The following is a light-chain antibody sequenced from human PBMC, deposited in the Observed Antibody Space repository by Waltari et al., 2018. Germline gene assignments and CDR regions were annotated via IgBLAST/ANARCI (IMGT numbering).Light chain of an antibody. Sequence: ETVMTQSPASLSVSPGGRATLSCRASQSVSEKLAWYQQKPGQAPRLLMYDVSSRANGVPARFSGGGSGTDFTLTISSLQAEDVAVYFCQQSYTSPFTFGGGTKV. J-gene: IGKJ4*01. CDR2: DVS. CDR1: QSVSEK. V-gene: IGKV3-15*01. CDR3: QQSYTSPFT.